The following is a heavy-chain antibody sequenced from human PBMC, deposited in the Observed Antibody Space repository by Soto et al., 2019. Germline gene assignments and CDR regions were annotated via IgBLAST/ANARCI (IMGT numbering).Heavy chain of an antibody. CDR3: AKLYYYDSSGLVDAFDI. CDR2: ISYDGSNK. J-gene: IGHJ3*02. D-gene: IGHD3-22*01. CDR1: GFTFSSYA. V-gene: IGHV3-30-3*02. Sequence: PGGSLSLSCAASGFTFSSYAMHWVRQAPGKGLEWVAVISYDGSNKYYADSVKGRFTISRDNSKNTLYLQMNSLRAEDTAVYYCAKLYYYDSSGLVDAFDIWGQGTMVTVSS.